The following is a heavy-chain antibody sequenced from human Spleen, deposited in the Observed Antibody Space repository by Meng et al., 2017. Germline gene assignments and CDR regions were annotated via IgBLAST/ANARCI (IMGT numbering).Heavy chain of an antibody. CDR3: THTYGYSYAYDAFDI. V-gene: IGHV2-5*02. CDR1: GFSLSTSGVG. Sequence: SGPMLVKPTQTLTLSCTSSGFSLSTSGVGVGWIRQPPGKALEWLALIYWDDDKRYSTSLKSRLTITKDTSKNQVVLTMTNMNPVDTATYYCTHTYGYSYAYDAFDIWGQGTMVTVSS. D-gene: IGHD5-18*01. J-gene: IGHJ3*02. CDR2: IYWDDDK.